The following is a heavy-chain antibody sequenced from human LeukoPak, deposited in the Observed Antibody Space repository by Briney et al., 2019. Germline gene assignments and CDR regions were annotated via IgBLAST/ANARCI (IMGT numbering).Heavy chain of an antibody. J-gene: IGHJ5*02. CDR2: ISYDGSNK. V-gene: IGHV3-30*18. D-gene: IGHD6-13*01. CDR3: AKRGTRIAAAGNWFDP. Sequence: GRSLRLSCAASGFTFSSYGMHWVRQAPGKGLEWVAVISYDGSNKYYADSVKGRFTISRDNSKNTLYLQMNSLRAEDTAAYYCAKRGTRIAAAGNWFDPWGQGTLVTVSS. CDR1: GFTFSSYG.